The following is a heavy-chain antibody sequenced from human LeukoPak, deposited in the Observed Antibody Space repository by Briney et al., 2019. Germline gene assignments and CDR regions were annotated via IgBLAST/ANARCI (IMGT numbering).Heavy chain of an antibody. CDR3: ARDSYGDYRTHDY. V-gene: IGHV4-38-2*02. CDR1: GYSISSGYY. D-gene: IGHD4-17*01. CDR2: IYHSGST. Sequence: SETLSLTCTVSGYSISSGYYWGWIRQPPGKGLEWIGSIYHSGSTYYNPSLKSRVTISVDTSKNQFSLKLSSVTAADTAVYYCARDSYGDYRTHDYWGQGTLVTVSS. J-gene: IGHJ4*02.